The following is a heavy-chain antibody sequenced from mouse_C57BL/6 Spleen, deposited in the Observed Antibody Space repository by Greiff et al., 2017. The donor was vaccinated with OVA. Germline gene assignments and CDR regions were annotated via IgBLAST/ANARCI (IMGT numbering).Heavy chain of an antibody. CDR3: ARWVTGTYYFDY. V-gene: IGHV1-64*01. Sequence: QVQLQQPGAELVKPGASVKLSCKASGYTFTSYWMPWVKQRPGQGLEWIGMIHPNSGSTTYNEKFKGKATRTVEKSSSTAYMQLSSLTSEDSAVYDCARWVTGTYYFDYWGQGTTLTVSS. CDR2: IHPNSGST. D-gene: IGHD4-1*01. J-gene: IGHJ2*01. CDR1: GYTFTSYW.